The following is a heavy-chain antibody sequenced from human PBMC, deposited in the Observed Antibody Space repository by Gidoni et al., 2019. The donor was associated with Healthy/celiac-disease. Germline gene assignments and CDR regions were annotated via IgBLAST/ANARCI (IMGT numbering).Heavy chain of an antibody. CDR1: GYNFTSYY. D-gene: IGHD5-18*01. CDR3: ARDNGWIQLIFDY. V-gene: IGHV1-46*03. Sequence: QVQLVQSGAEVKKPGASVKVSCKASGYNFTSYYLHWVRQAPGQGLEWMGIINPSGGRTSYAQKFQGRVTMTRDTSTSTVYMELSSLRSEDTAVYYCARDNGWIQLIFDYWGQGTLVTVSS. CDR2: INPSGGRT. J-gene: IGHJ4*02.